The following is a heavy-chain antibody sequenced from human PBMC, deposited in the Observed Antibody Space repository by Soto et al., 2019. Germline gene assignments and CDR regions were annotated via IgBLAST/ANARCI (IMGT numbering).Heavy chain of an antibody. CDR2: INPNSGGT. V-gene: IGHV1-2*02. CDR3: ARDIVLVPAALVGMDV. D-gene: IGHD2-2*01. Sequence: ASVKVSCKASEYTFTDYYLHWVRQAPGQGLEWMGWINPNSGGTNYAQKFQDRVTMTRDTSISTAYMELSSLRSDDTAMYYCARDIVLVPAALVGMDVCGQRTTVTVSS. J-gene: IGHJ6*02. CDR1: EYTFTDYY.